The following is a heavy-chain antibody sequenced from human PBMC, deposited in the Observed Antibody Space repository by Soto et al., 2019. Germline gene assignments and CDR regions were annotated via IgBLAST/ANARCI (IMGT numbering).Heavy chain of an antibody. CDR3: ARPYSGGPNDPFDV. J-gene: IGHJ3*01. CDR1: GYSFTNYW. CDR2: IDPGDSHA. V-gene: IGHV5-51*01. Sequence: PGESLKISCKGSGYSFTNYWIGWVRQMPGKGLEWMGIIDPGDSHAIYSPCFQGQVTMSADKSISTAYLQWSSLKASDTAMYYCARPYSGGPNDPFDVWGQGTMVTVSS. D-gene: IGHD1-26*01.